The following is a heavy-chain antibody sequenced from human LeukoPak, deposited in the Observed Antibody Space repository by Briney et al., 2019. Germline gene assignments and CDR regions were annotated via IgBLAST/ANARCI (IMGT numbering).Heavy chain of an antibody. CDR2: FSGSGGST. J-gene: IGHJ4*02. CDR1: GFTFSSYG. V-gene: IGHV3-23*01. D-gene: IGHD4-17*01. Sequence: GGSLRLYCAASGFTFSSYGMSGVRQVPGSGLESVSAFSGSGGSTYYADSVKGRFTISRDNSKNTLYLQMNSLRAEDTAVYYCANLRGVDYGDYGPYFDYWGQGTLVTVSS. CDR3: ANLRGVDYGDYGPYFDY.